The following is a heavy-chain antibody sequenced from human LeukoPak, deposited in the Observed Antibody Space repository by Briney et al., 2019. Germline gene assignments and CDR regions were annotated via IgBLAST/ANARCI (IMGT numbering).Heavy chain of an antibody. Sequence: GGSLRLSCAASGFTFSSYSMNWVRQAPGKGLEWVSSISSSSSYIYYADSVKGRFTISRDNAKNSLYLQMNSLRAEDTAVYYCASIAARPRYFDYWGQGTLVTVSS. CDR1: GFTFSSYS. D-gene: IGHD6-6*01. J-gene: IGHJ4*02. V-gene: IGHV3-21*01. CDR2: ISSSSSYI. CDR3: ASIAARPRYFDY.